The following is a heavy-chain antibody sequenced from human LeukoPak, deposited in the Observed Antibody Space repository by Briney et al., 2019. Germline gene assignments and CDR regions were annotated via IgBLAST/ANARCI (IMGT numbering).Heavy chain of an antibody. J-gene: IGHJ3*02. CDR1: GYTFTSYA. Sequence: GASVKVSCKASGYTFTSYAMNWVRQAPGQGLEWMGWINTNTGNPTYAQGFTGRFVFSLDTSVSTAYLQISSLKAEDTAVYYCARDLCNSDDILTGLCGDAFDIWGQGTMVTVSS. D-gene: IGHD3-9*01. CDR2: INTNTGNP. CDR3: ARDLCNSDDILTGLCGDAFDI. V-gene: IGHV7-4-1*02.